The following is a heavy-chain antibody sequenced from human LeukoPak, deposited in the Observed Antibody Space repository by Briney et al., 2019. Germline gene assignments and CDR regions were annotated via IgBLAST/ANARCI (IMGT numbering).Heavy chain of an antibody. Sequence: PSETLSLTCAVYGGSFSGYYWSWIRQPPGKGLEWIGEINHSGSTNYNPSLKSRVTISVATSKNQFSLKLSSVTAADTAVYYCARLRGEGDYFYYYYYMDVWGKGTTVTVSS. CDR3: ARLRGEGDYFYYYYYMDV. J-gene: IGHJ6*03. CDR2: INHSGST. CDR1: GGSFSGYY. V-gene: IGHV4-34*01. D-gene: IGHD2-21*01.